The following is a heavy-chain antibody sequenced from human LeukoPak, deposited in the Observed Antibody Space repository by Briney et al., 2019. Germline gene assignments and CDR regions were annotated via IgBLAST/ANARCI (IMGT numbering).Heavy chain of an antibody. D-gene: IGHD2-15*01. CDR1: GGSIGSSSYY. CDR2: IYYSGST. CDR3: ARGVVVAATTGTFFDY. J-gene: IGHJ4*02. Sequence: PSETLSLTCTVSGGSIGSSSYYWGWIRQPPGKGLEWIGSIYYSGSTYYNPSLKSRVTISVDTSKNQFSLKLSSVTAADTAVYYCARGVVVAATTGTFFDYWGQGTLVTVSS. V-gene: IGHV4-39*07.